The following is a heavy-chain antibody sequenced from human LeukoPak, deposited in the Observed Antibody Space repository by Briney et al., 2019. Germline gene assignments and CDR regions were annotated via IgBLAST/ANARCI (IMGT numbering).Heavy chain of an antibody. D-gene: IGHD1-1*01. CDR1: GGSISSGDYY. Sequence: TSQTLSLTCTVSGGSISSGDYYWSWIRQPPGKGLEWIGYIYYSGSTNYNPSLKSRVTISVDTSKNQFSLKLSSVTAADTAAYYCARSPLGTESDYWGQGTLVTVSS. CDR3: ARSPLGTESDY. J-gene: IGHJ4*02. CDR2: IYYSGST. V-gene: IGHV4-30-4*01.